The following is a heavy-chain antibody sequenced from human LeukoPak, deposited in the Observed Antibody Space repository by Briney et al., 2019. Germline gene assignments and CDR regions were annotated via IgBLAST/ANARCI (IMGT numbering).Heavy chain of an antibody. V-gene: IGHV3-30*04. CDR2: TSYDGSNK. CDR1: GFTFSSYA. CDR3: AKDLTGSQRGRYFDY. D-gene: IGHD7-27*01. Sequence: PGGSLRLSCAASGFTFSSYAMHWVRQAPGKGLEWVAVTSYDGSNKYYADSVKGRFTISRDNSKNTLYLQMNSLRAEDTAVYYCAKDLTGSQRGRYFDYWGQGTLVTVSS. J-gene: IGHJ4*02.